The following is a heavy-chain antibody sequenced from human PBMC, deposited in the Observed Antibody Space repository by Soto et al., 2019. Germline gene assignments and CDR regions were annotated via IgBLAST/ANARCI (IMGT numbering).Heavy chain of an antibody. Sequence: PGGSLRLSCTASGFTVSNNHMTWVRQAPGRGPEWVSTIYPGGNTFYSDSVKGRFAISRDNSKNMLYLQMNSLRAEDTAVYYCAKDPRIGIAVAGVFDYWGQGTLVTVSS. J-gene: IGHJ4*02. D-gene: IGHD6-19*01. CDR2: IYPGGNT. V-gene: IGHV3-53*01. CDR1: GFTVSNNH. CDR3: AKDPRIGIAVAGVFDY.